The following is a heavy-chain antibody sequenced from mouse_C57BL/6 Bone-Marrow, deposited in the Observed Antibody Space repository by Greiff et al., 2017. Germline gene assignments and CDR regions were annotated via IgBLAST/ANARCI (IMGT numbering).Heavy chain of an antibody. CDR3: TRWNWFAY. CDR2: IYPGNSDT. CDR1: GYTFTSYW. Sequence: VQLQQSGTVLARPGASVKMSCKTSGYTFTSYWMHWVKQRPGQGLEWIGAIYPGNSDTSYNQKFKGKAKLTAVTSASTAYMELSSLTNEYSAVYYCTRWNWFAYWGQGTLVTVSA. J-gene: IGHJ3*01. V-gene: IGHV1-5*01.